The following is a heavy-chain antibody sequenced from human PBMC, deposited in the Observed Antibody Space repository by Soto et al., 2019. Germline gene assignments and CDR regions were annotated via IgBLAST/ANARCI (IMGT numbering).Heavy chain of an antibody. V-gene: IGHV1-8*01. CDR3: ARGLPCDSCYNF. D-gene: IGHD3-10*01. J-gene: IGHJ4*02. Sequence: QVQLVKSGAEVKKPGASVKVSCKASGYTFTDFDINWVRQATGQGPEWMGWVNPKSGNAGYAPKFQGRVSMTRDTSTNTVYMEMSSLRYEDTAMYYCARGLPCDSCYNFWGQGTLVTVSS. CDR2: VNPKSGNA. CDR1: GYTFTDFD.